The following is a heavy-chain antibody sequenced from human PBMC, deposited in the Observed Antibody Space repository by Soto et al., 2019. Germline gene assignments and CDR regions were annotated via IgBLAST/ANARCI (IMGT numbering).Heavy chain of an antibody. CDR3: ARESIMITFGGVIVENWFDP. CDR1: GFTFSSYG. V-gene: IGHV3-33*01. CDR2: IWYDGSNK. J-gene: IGHJ5*02. D-gene: IGHD3-16*02. Sequence: GGSLRLSCAASGFTFSSYGMHWVRQAPGKGLEWVAVIWYDGSNKYYADSVKGRFTISRDNSKNTLYLQMNSLRAEDTAVYYCARESIMITFGGVIVENWFDPWGQGTLVTVSS.